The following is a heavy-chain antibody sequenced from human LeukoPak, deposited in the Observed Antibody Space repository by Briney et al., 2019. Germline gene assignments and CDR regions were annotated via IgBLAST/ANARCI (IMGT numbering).Heavy chain of an antibody. Sequence: GASVKVSCKASGYTFTDYYIHWVRQAPGQGLEYMGWISPNSGGTNYAQKFQGRVTITADKSTSTAYMELSSLRSEDTAVYYCARTATGDFIAAAGTGYYYGMDVWGQGTTVTVSS. CDR3: ARTATGDFIAAAGTGYYYGMDV. J-gene: IGHJ6*02. CDR2: ISPNSGGT. CDR1: GYTFTDYY. V-gene: IGHV1-2*02. D-gene: IGHD6-13*01.